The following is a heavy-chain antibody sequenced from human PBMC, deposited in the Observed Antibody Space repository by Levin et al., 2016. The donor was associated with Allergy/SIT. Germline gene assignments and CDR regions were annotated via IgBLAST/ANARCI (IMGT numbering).Heavy chain of an antibody. CDR1: GGSISSYY. J-gene: IGHJ4*02. Sequence: SETLSLTCTVSGGSISSYYWSWIRQPPGKGLEWIGYIYYSGSTNYNPSLKSRVTISVDTSKNQFSLKLSSVTAADTAVYYCARETYGDYELDYWGQGTLVTVSS. CDR3: ARETYGDYELDY. D-gene: IGHD4-17*01. V-gene: IGHV4-59*01. CDR2: IYYSGST.